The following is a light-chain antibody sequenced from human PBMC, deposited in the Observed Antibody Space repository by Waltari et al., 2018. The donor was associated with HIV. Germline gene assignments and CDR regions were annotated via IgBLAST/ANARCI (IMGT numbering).Light chain of an antibody. CDR1: SSNIGNNY. V-gene: IGLV1-51*02. CDR2: EKN. J-gene: IGLJ2*01. CDR3: GTWDSSLSAV. Sequence: QSVLTQPPSVSAAPGQKVTISCSGSSSNIGNNYVSWYQQLPGTAPKLLIYEKNNRPSGIPDRFSGSKSGTSATRGITGLQTGDEADYYCGTWDSSLSAVFGGGTKLTVL.